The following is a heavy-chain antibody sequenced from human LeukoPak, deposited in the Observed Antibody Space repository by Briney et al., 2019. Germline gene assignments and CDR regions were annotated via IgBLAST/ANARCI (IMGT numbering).Heavy chain of an antibody. Sequence: PSETLSLTCAVYGGSFSGYYWSWIRQPPGKGLEWIGEINHSGSTNYNPSLKSRVTISVDTSKNQFSLKLSSVTAADTAVYYCARRGEKGYYDTWGQGTLVTVSS. D-gene: IGHD3-22*01. CDR3: ARRGEKGYYDT. CDR1: GGSFSGYY. V-gene: IGHV4-34*01. CDR2: INHSGST. J-gene: IGHJ5*02.